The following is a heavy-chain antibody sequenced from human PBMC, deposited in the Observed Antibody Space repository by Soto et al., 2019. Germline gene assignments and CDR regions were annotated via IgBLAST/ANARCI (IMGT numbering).Heavy chain of an antibody. J-gene: IGHJ4*02. V-gene: IGHV3-23*01. CDR1: GFTFSSYA. D-gene: IGHD6-19*01. Sequence: GGSLRLSXAASGFTFSSYAMSWVRRAPGKGLEWVSAISGSGGSTYYADSVKGRFTISRDNSKNTLYLQMNSLRAEDTAVYYCAKDRFLYSSGWYYFDYWGQGTLVTVSS. CDR3: AKDRFLYSSGWYYFDY. CDR2: ISGSGGST.